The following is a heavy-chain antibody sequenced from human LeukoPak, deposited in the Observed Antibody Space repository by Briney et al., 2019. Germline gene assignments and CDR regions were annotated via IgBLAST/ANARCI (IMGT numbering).Heavy chain of an antibody. CDR2: IYTSGST. D-gene: IGHD6-13*01. V-gene: IGHV4-4*07. CDR1: GGPISSYY. J-gene: IGHJ1*01. CDR3: ARGPQLAQYFQH. Sequence: SETLSLTCTVSGGPISSYYWSWIRQSAGKGLEWIGRIYTSGSTNYNPSLKSRVAMSIDTSKNQFSLKLSSVTAADTAVYYCARGPQLAQYFQHWGQGTLVTVSS.